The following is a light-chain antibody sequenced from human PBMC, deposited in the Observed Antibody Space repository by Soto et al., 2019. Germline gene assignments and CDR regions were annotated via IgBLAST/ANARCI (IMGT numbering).Light chain of an antibody. J-gene: IGKJ1*01. CDR2: GAS. Sequence: EIVLTQSPGTLSLSPGERATLSCRASQSVSSDYLAWYQQKPGQAPRLLIYGASSRATGIPDRFSGSGSGTDFTHTISRLEPEDFAVYYCQQYGNTPVTFGQGTKVEIK. CDR1: QSVSSDY. CDR3: QQYGNTPVT. V-gene: IGKV3-20*01.